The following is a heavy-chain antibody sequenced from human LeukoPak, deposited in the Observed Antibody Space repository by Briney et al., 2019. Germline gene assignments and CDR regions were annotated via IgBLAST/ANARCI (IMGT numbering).Heavy chain of an antibody. Sequence: GGSLRLSCAASGFTISSNYMSWVRQAPGKGLEWVSVIYSGGSTYYADSVKGRFTISRDNSKNTLYLQVNSLRAEDTAVYYCAKDLGIIVVVPAAIDYWGQGTLVTVSS. CDR3: AKDLGIIVVVPAAIDY. V-gene: IGHV3-53*05. CDR1: GFTISSNY. J-gene: IGHJ4*02. D-gene: IGHD2-2*01. CDR2: IYSGGST.